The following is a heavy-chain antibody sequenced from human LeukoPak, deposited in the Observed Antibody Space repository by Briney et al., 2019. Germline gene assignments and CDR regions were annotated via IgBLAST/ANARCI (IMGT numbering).Heavy chain of an antibody. J-gene: IGHJ4*02. V-gene: IGHV4-59*01. CDR2: IYYSGST. D-gene: IGHD2-15*01. Sequence: SETLSLTCTVSGGSISSYYWSWIRQPPGKGLEWIGYIYYSGSTNYNPSLKSRVTISVDTSKNQFSLKLSSVTAADTAVYYCARGYCSGGSCQPFDYWGQGTLATVSS. CDR3: ARGYCSGGSCQPFDY. CDR1: GGSISSYY.